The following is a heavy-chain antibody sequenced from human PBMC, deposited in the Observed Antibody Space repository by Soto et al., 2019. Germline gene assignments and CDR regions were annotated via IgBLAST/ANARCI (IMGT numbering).Heavy chain of an antibody. CDR3: ARSSSGYYGGLDP. D-gene: IGHD3-22*01. J-gene: IGHJ5*02. CDR1: GYTFTSYG. Sequence: ASVKVSCKASGYTFTSYGISWVRQAPGQGLEWMGWISAYNGNTNYAQKLQGRVTMTTDTSTSTAYMELRSLRSEDTGIFYCARSSSGYYGGLDPWGQGSLVTVSS. CDR2: ISAYNGNT. V-gene: IGHV1-18*01.